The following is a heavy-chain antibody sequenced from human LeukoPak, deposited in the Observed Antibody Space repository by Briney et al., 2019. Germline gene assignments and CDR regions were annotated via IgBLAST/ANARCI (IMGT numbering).Heavy chain of an antibody. V-gene: IGHV4-59*01. J-gene: IGHJ6*03. D-gene: IGHD3-9*01. CDR2: IYYSGST. CDR1: GGSINTYY. CDR3: ARGALRYFDWLKKDYYYMDV. Sequence: LETLSLTCTVSGGSINTYYWSWIRQPPGKGLEWIGYIYYSGSTNYNPSLKSRVTLSMDTSKNQFSLRLSSVTAADTAVYYCARGALRYFDWLKKDYYYMDVWGKGATVTISS.